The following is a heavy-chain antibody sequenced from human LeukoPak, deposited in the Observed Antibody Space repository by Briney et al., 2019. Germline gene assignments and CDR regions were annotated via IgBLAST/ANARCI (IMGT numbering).Heavy chain of an antibody. D-gene: IGHD1-26*01. CDR3: ARVVGGSYYFSYYYYYGMDV. CDR2: INHSGST. V-gene: IGHV4-34*01. J-gene: IGHJ6*02. Sequence: PSETLSLTCTVSGGSISSYYWSWIRQPPGKGLEWIGEINHSGSTNYNPSLKSRVTISVDTSKNQFSLKLSSVTAADTAVYYCARVVGGSYYFSYYYYYGMDVWGQGTTVTVSS. CDR1: GGSISSYY.